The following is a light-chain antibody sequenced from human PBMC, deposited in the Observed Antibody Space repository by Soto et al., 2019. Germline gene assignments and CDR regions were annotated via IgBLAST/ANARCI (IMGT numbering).Light chain of an antibody. CDR2: AAS. V-gene: IGKV1-39*01. Sequence: DIQMTQSPSSLSASVGDRVTITCRASQSISSYLNWYQQKPGKAPTLLIYAASSLQSGVPSRFSGSGSGTDFTLTISSLQPEDFATYYCQQSYSTPATFGQVTKLEIK. J-gene: IGKJ2*01. CDR1: QSISSY. CDR3: QQSYSTPAT.